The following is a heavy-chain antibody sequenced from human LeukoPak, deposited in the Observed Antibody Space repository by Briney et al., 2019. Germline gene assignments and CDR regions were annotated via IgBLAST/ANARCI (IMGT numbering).Heavy chain of an antibody. CDR1: GGSISSYY. CDR3: ARDSTVTTSSVRWFDP. D-gene: IGHD4-17*01. J-gene: IGHJ5*02. CDR2: IYYSGST. Sequence: SETLSLTCTVSGGSISSYYWGWIRQPPGKGLEWIGYIYYSGSTNYNPSLKSRVTISVDTSKNQFSLKLSSVTAADTAVYYCARDSTVTTSSVRWFDPWGQGTLVTVSS. V-gene: IGHV4-59*01.